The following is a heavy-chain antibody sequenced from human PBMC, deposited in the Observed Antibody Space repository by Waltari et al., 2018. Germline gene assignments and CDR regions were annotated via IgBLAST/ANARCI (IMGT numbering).Heavy chain of an antibody. CDR2: ISGSGGST. V-gene: IGHV3-23*01. D-gene: IGHD6-19*01. CDR1: GFPFSSYA. CDR3: AKDGGSGWYGGIDY. J-gene: IGHJ4*02. Sequence: EVQLLESGGGLVQPGGSLRLSCAASGFPFSSYAMSWVRQAPGTGLEWVSAISGSGGSTDYADAGKGLFNIARDNSKNTLYLQRNSLSAEDTAVYYCAKDGGSGWYGGIDYWGQGTLVTVSS.